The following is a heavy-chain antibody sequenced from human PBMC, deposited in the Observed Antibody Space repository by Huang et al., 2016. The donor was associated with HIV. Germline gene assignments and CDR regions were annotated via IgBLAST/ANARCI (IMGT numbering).Heavy chain of an antibody. V-gene: IGHV1-3*01. CDR1: GYSFTTYA. Sequence: QVQLVQSGAEVKKPGASVKVSCKASGYSFTTYALHWVRQAPGHRIEWMGWINPGKGNTNYSQKFQGRVTITRDTSASTVYMEVSSLTFEDTAVYYCAREFVIFGAPLWPAYWGQGTLISVSS. D-gene: IGHD2-21*01. J-gene: IGHJ4*02. CDR3: AREFVIFGAPLWPAY. CDR2: INPGKGNT.